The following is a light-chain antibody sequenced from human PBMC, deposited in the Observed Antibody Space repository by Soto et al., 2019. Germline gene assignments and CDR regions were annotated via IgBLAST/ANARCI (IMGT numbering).Light chain of an antibody. CDR2: VAS. CDR1: QSVYSN. V-gene: IGKV3-15*01. J-gene: IGKJ4*01. Sequence: EIMMTQSPATLSVSPGERATLSCRASQSVYSNLAWYQQTPGQAPRLLIYVASTRATGIPARFSGSGSGTEFTLTISSLQSEDVAVYYCQQYQSWPLTFGGGTKVEIK. CDR3: QQYQSWPLT.